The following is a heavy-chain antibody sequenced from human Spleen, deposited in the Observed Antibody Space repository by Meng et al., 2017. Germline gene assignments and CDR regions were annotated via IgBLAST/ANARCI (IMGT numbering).Heavy chain of an antibody. D-gene: IGHD1-1*01. Sequence: LVQSGAEVSRPGPSVTLSCKASGYTFTSYGISWVRQAPGQGLEWMGWISGYNGNTNYAQRLQGRVTMTTDTSTRTAYMELRSLRSDDTAVYYCARATTPDYWGQGTLVTVSS. CDR3: ARATTPDY. V-gene: IGHV1-18*01. CDR2: ISGYNGNT. CDR1: GYTFTSYG. J-gene: IGHJ4*02.